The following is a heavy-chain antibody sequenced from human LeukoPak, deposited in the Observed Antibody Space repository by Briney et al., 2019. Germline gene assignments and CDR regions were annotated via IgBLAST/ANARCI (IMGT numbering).Heavy chain of an antibody. CDR1: GYTFTGYY. CDR2: INPNSGGT. Sequence: ASVKVSCTPSGYTFTGYYIQWVRQAPRQGLEWMGWINPNSGGTNYAQKFQGRVTMTRDTSISTAYMELSRLRSDDTAVYYCARGIAVLDAFDIWGQGTMVTVSS. CDR3: ARGIAVLDAFDI. J-gene: IGHJ3*02. D-gene: IGHD6-19*01. V-gene: IGHV1-2*02.